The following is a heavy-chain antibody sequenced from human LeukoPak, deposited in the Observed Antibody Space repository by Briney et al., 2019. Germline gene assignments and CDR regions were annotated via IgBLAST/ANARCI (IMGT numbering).Heavy chain of an antibody. CDR3: ARDLYRIVVVPHYFDY. V-gene: IGHV3-21*01. CDR1: GFTFSSYS. Sequence: PGGSLRLSCAASGFTFSSYSMNWVRQAPGKGLEWVSSISSSSSYIYYADSVKGRFTISRDNAKNSLYLQMNSLRAEDTAVYYCARDLYRIVVVPHYFDYWGQGTLVTVSS. J-gene: IGHJ4*02. D-gene: IGHD3-22*01. CDR2: ISSSSSYI.